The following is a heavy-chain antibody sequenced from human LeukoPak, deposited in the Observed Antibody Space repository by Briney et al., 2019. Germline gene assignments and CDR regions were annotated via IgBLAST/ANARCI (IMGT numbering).Heavy chain of an antibody. J-gene: IGHJ4*02. CDR2: INSDGSST. Sequence: GGSLRLSCAASGFTFSSYWMHWVRQAPGKGLVWVSRINSDGSSTSYADSVKGRFTISRDNAKNSLYLQMNSLRAEDTAVYYCARVARNKGYSYGYELDYWGQGTLVTVSS. CDR3: ARVARNKGYSYGYELDY. CDR1: GFTFSSYW. D-gene: IGHD5-18*01. V-gene: IGHV3-74*01.